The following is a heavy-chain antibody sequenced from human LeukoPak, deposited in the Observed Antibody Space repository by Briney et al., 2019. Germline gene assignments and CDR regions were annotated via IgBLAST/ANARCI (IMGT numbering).Heavy chain of an antibody. D-gene: IGHD4-17*01. CDR1: GGSISSYY. V-gene: IGHV4-4*07. J-gene: IGHJ4*02. CDR3: ARVTVTTTHDY. Sequence: SETLSLTCTVSGGSISSYYWSWIRQPAGKGLGWIGRIYSSGSTNYNPSLKSRVTMSADTSKNELSVKLSSVTAADTAVYYCARVTVTTTHDYWGQGTLVTVSS. CDR2: IYSSGST.